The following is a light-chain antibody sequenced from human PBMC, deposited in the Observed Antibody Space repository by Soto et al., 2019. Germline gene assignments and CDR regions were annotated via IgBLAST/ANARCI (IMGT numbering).Light chain of an antibody. CDR3: SSYTSSSTYV. CDR1: SSDVGGYNY. V-gene: IGLV2-14*01. CDR2: EVS. J-gene: IGLJ1*01. Sequence: QSALTQPASVSGSPGQSITISCTGTSSDVGGYNYVSWYQHHPGKAPKLMIYEVSNRHSGVSNRFSGSKSGNTASLTISGLQAEDEADYYCSSYTSSSTYVFGTGTKLTVL.